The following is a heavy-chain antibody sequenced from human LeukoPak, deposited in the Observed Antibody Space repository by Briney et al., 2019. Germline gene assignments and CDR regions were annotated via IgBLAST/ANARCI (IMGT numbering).Heavy chain of an antibody. CDR3: ARDEDQLLHLDY. Sequence: TGGSLRLSCAASGFTFSSYAMHWVRQAPGKGLEWVAVISYDGSNKYYADSVKGRFTISRDNSKNTLYLQKNSLRAEDTAVYYCARDEDQLLHLDYWGQGTLVTVSS. D-gene: IGHD2-2*01. CDR2: ISYDGSNK. J-gene: IGHJ4*02. CDR1: GFTFSSYA. V-gene: IGHV3-30*04.